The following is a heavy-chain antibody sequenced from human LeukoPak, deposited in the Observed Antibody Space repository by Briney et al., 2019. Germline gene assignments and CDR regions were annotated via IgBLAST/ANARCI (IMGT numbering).Heavy chain of an antibody. CDR1: GYTRTELS. D-gene: IGHD2-15*01. J-gene: IGHJ4*02. CDR3: ARDWDLGYCSGGSCFYDY. V-gene: IGHV1-24*01. CDR2: FDPEDGEI. Sequence: ASVKVSCKVSGYTRTELSMHWVRQAPGKGLEWMGGFDPEDGEIIYAQKFQGRVTMTEDTSTDTAYMELSSLRSEDTAVYYCARDWDLGYCSGGSCFYDYWGQGTLVTVSS.